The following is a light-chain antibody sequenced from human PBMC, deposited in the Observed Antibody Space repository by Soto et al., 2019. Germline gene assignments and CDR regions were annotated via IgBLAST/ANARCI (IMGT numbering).Light chain of an antibody. CDR2: AGS. CDR1: QVIDNY. V-gene: IGKV1-27*01. J-gene: IGKJ1*01. CDR3: QKYNSAPWT. Sequence: DIQMTQSPSSLSASVGDRVTITCRASQVIDNYLAWCQQQPGKVPRLLIYAGSVLQAGVPPRFTGSGSGTDFTLTISSLQPEDVATYFCQKYNSAPWTFGQGTKVEIK.